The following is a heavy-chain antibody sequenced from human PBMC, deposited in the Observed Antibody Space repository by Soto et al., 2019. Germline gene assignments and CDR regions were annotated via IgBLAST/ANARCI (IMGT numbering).Heavy chain of an antibody. CDR3: AREPLGIAARPDWFDP. Sequence: QVQLQESGPGLVKPSQTLSLTCTVSGGSISSGDYYWSWIRQPPGKGLEWIGYIYYSGSTYYNPSLKSRVTISVDTSKNQFSLKLSSVTAADTAVYYCAREPLGIAARPDWFDPWGQGTLVTVSS. CDR2: IYYSGST. V-gene: IGHV4-30-4*01. D-gene: IGHD6-6*01. CDR1: GGSISSGDYY. J-gene: IGHJ5*02.